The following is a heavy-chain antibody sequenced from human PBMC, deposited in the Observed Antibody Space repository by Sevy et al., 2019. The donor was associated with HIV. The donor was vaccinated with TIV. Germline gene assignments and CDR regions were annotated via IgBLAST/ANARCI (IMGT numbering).Heavy chain of an antibody. J-gene: IGHJ6*02. CDR3: ARCSSYYCFYYGMDV. CDR1: GFTISRYG. D-gene: IGHD2-2*01. V-gene: IGHV3-30*04. Sequence: GGSLRLSCEASGFTISRYGLHWVRQAPGKGLEWMSGISNDGSKTDYADAVRGRFIISRDNSKNILHLQMSNLSPEDTAVYYCARCSSYYCFYYGMDVWGQGTTVTVSS. CDR2: ISNDGSKT.